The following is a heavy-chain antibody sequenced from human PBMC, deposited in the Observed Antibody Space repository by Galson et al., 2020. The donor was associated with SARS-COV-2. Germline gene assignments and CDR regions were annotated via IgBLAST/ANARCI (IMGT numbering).Heavy chain of an antibody. V-gene: IGHV3-30*04. CDR3: AREPWGRFGELFEYYFDY. CDR1: GFTFSSYA. Sequence: GGSLRLSCAASGFTFSSYAMHWVRQAPGKGLEWVAVISYDGSNKYYADSVKGRFTISRDNAKNSLYLQMNSLRAEDTAVYYCAREPWGRFGELFEYYFDYWGQGTLVSVSS. J-gene: IGHJ4*02. D-gene: IGHD3-10*01. CDR2: ISYDGSNK.